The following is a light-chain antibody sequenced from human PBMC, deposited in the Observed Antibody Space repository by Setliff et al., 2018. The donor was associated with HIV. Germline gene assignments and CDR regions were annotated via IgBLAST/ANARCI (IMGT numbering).Light chain of an antibody. Sequence: EIVMTQSPATLSVSPGERATLSCRASQSVSSNLAWYQQKPGQAPRLLIYGASTRATGIPARFSGSGSGTEFTLTISSLQSEDFALYYCQQYNNWPYTFGQGTKMDIK. CDR3: QQYNNWPYT. CDR2: GAS. CDR1: QSVSSN. V-gene: IGKV3-15*01. J-gene: IGKJ2*01.